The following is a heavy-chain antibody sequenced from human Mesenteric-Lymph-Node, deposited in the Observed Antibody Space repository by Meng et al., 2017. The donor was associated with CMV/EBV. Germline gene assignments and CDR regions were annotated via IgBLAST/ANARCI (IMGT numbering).Heavy chain of an antibody. Sequence: QVHLQQWAAGVLKLSETLSLTCAVYGGSFSGYYWSWIRHPPGKGLEWIGGINHSGVPNYNPSLKSRVTISLVRSKNQFSLKLSSVTAEDTAVYYCARGSDIPVNNYWGQGTLVTVSS. J-gene: IGHJ4*02. CDR2: INHSGVP. CDR1: GGSFSGYY. V-gene: IGHV4-34*01. CDR3: ARGSDIPVNNY. D-gene: IGHD2-15*01.